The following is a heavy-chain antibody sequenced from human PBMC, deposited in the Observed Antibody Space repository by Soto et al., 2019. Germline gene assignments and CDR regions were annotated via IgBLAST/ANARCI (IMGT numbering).Heavy chain of an antibody. J-gene: IGHJ3*01. CDR2: ISDNGGTT. CDR3: AKGRSFGGGADAFDV. CDR1: GFTFITYC. V-gene: IGHV3-23*01. D-gene: IGHD3-16*01. Sequence: EVQLLESGGGLVQPGGSLRLSCAASGFTFITYCMSWVRQAPGKGLEWVSAISDNGGTTYYADSVKGRLTISRDNSKNMLYLQMNRLGAEETALYYCAKGRSFGGGADAFDVWGQGTMVTVSS.